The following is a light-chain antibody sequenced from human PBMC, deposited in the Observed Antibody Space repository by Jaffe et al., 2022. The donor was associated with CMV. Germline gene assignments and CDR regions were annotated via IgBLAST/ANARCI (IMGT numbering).Light chain of an antibody. Sequence: QSALTQPASVSGSPGQSITISCTGTSSDVGGYIFVSWYQQHPDRAPKLMIFDVNNRPSGVSNRFSGSKSGNTASLTISGLQAEDEADYYCSSYSTSSPHWVFGGGTKLTVL. J-gene: IGLJ3*02. CDR3: SSYSTSSPHWV. V-gene: IGLV2-14*03. CDR1: SSDVGGYIF. CDR2: DVN.